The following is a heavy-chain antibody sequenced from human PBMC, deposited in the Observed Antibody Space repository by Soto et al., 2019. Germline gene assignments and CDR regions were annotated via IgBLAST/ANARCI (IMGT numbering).Heavy chain of an antibody. J-gene: IGHJ4*02. D-gene: IGHD3-3*01. V-gene: IGHV3-30-3*01. CDR3: ARDQEVLRLLEWLFLMAIDY. Sequence: GGSLRLSCAASGFTFSSYAMHWVRQAPGKGLEWVAVISYDGSNKYYADSVKGRFTISRDNSKNTLYLQMNSLRAEDTAVYYCARDQEVLRLLEWLFLMAIDYWGQGTLVTVSA. CDR1: GFTFSSYA. CDR2: ISYDGSNK.